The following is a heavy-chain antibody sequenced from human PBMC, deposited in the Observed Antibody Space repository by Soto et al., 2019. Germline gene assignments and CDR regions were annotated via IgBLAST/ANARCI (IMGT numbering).Heavy chain of an antibody. CDR2: ISYVGTNE. Sequence: QEQLVESGGGMVHPGRSLRLSCAASGFIFSNYAMHWVRQAPGKGLEWVALISYVGTNEYYADSVKGRFTISRDDSKNTLYLQMNSLRAEDTAVYYCARVPSPPYYDFSSGPATNGMDVWGQGTTVTVSS. J-gene: IGHJ6*02. V-gene: IGHV3-30-3*01. CDR3: ARVPSPPYYDFSSGPATNGMDV. CDR1: GFIFSNYA. D-gene: IGHD3-3*01.